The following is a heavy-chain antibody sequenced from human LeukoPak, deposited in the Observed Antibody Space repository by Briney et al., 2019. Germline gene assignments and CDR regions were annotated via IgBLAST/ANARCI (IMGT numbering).Heavy chain of an antibody. V-gene: IGHV3-23*01. CDR3: AKPCAVGVNAFFDY. CDR2: VSGSGGST. J-gene: IGHJ4*02. CDR1: GFTFSSYA. Sequence: GGSLRLSCAASGFTFSSYAMRWVRQAPGKGLEWVSSVSGSGGSTYYADSVKGRFTISRDNSKNTLYLQMNSLRAEDTAIYYCAKPCAVGVNAFFDYWGQGTLVTVSS.